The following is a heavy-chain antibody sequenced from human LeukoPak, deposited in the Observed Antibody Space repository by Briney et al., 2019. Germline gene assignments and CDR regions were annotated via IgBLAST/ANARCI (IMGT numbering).Heavy chain of an antibody. Sequence: PSETLSLTCTVSGGSFSSGSYYWSWIRQPPGKGLEWIGYIYSSGSTNYNPSLKSRVTISVDTSRNQFSLKLSSVTAADTAVYYCARGSSGNSGYWGQGTLVTVSS. D-gene: IGHD4-23*01. CDR2: IYSSGST. V-gene: IGHV4-61*01. CDR1: GGSFSSGSYY. CDR3: ARGSSGNSGY. J-gene: IGHJ4*02.